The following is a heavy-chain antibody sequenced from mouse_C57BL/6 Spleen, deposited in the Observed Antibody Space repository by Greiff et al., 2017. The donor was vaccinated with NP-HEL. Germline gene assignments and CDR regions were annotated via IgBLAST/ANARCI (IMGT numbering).Heavy chain of an antibody. J-gene: IGHJ1*03. CDR1: GYTFTDYN. CDR3: ARFITTVVPYWYFDV. Sequence: VQLKESGPELVKPGASVKMSCKASGYTFTDYNMHWVKQSHGKSLEWIGYINPNNGGTSYNQKFKGKATLTVNKSSSTAYMELRSLTSEDSAVYYCARFITTVVPYWYFDVWGTGTTVTVSS. V-gene: IGHV1-22*01. D-gene: IGHD1-1*01. CDR2: INPNNGGT.